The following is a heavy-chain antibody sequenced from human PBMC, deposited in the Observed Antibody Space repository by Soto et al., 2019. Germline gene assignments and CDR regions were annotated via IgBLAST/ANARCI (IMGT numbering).Heavy chain of an antibody. J-gene: IGHJ4*02. CDR3: AKAGLWSGYYSLVDY. CDR2: ISWNSGSI. D-gene: IGHD3-3*01. CDR1: GFTFDDYA. V-gene: IGHV3-9*01. Sequence: EVQLVESGGGLVQPGRSLRLSCAASGFTFDDYAMHWVRQAPGKGLEWVAGISWNSGSIGYADSVKGRFTISRDNAKNALYLQMNRLRAEDTALYYCAKAGLWSGYYSLVDYWGQGTLVTVSS.